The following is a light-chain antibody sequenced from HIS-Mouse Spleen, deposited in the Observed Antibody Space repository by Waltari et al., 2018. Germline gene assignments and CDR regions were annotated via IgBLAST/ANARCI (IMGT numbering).Light chain of an antibody. CDR1: SSDVGGYNY. CDR2: YVS. V-gene: IGLV2-14*03. J-gene: IGLJ2*01. CDR3: SSYTSSSTVV. Sequence: QSALTQPASVSGSPGQSITISCTGTSSDVGGYNYFSWYQQNPGKAPKLMIYYVSNRPSGVSNRFSGSKSGNTASLTISGLQAEDEADYYCSSYTSSSTVVFGGGTKLTVL.